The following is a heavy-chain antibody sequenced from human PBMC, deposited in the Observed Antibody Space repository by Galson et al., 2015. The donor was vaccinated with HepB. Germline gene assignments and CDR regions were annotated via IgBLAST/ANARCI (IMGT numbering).Heavy chain of an antibody. D-gene: IGHD3-10*01. CDR1: GYTFTSYD. J-gene: IGHJ3*02. Sequence: SVKVSCKASGYTFTSYDINWVRQATGQGLEWMGWMNPNSGNTGYAQKFQGRVTMTRNTSISTAYMELSSLRSEDTAVYYCARGQGHKWFGDPHHAFDIWGQGTMVTVSS. V-gene: IGHV1-8*01. CDR3: ARGQGHKWFGDPHHAFDI. CDR2: MNPNSGNT.